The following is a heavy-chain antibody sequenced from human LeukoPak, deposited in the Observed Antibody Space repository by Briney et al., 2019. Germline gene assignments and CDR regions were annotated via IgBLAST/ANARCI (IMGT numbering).Heavy chain of an antibody. V-gene: IGHV3-7*01. CDR3: VSDYVHFDY. CDR1: GFTFSSYW. J-gene: IGHJ4*02. Sequence: TGGSLRLSCAASGFTFSSYWMSWVRRAPGKGLEWVANIKQDGSEKYYVDSVKGRFTISRDNAKNSLYLQMNSLRAEDTAVYYCVSDYVHFDYWGQGTLVTVSS. CDR2: IKQDGSEK. D-gene: IGHD3-16*01.